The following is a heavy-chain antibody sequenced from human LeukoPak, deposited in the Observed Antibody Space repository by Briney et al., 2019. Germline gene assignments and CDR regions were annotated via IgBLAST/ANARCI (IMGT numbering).Heavy chain of an antibody. CDR3: ARAPDGYSSSWYTPVKDV. CDR2: TYYRSKWYN. V-gene: IGHV6-1*01. J-gene: IGHJ6*02. Sequence: SQTLSLTCAISGDSFSSNSAAWNWIRQSPSRGLEWLGRTYYRSKWYNDYAVSVKSRITINPDTSKNQFSLQLNSVTPEDTAVYYCARAPDGYSSSWYTPVKDVWGQGATVTVSS. D-gene: IGHD6-13*01. CDR1: GDSFSSNSAA.